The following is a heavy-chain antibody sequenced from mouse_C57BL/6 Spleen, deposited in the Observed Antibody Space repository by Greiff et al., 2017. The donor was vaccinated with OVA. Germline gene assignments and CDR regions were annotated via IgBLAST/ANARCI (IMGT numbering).Heavy chain of an antibody. V-gene: IGHV1-52*01. Sequence: QVHVKQPGAELVRPGSSVKLSCKASGYTFTSYWMHWVKQRPIQGLEWIGNIDPSDSETHYNQKFKDKATLTVDESSSTAYMQLSSLTSEDSAVYYCARGHAMDYWGQGTSVTVSS. J-gene: IGHJ4*01. CDR1: GYTFTSYW. CDR3: ARGHAMDY. CDR2: IDPSDSET.